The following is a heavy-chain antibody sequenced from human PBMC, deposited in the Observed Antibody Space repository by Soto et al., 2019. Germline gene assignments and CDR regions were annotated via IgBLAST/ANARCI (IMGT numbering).Heavy chain of an antibody. Sequence: ASVKVSCKASGYTFTGYYMHWVRQAPGQGLEWMGWINPNSGGTNYAQKFQGWVTMTRDTSISTAYMELSRLRSDDTAVYYCARVCSSWVSLTDERFDIWDQGTRGTGS. D-gene: IGHD6-13*01. V-gene: IGHV1-2*04. CDR3: ARVCSSWVSLTDERFDI. CDR2: INPNSGGT. CDR1: GYTFTGYY. J-gene: IGHJ3*02.